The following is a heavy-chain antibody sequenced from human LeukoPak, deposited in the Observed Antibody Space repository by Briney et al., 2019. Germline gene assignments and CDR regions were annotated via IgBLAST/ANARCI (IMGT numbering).Heavy chain of an antibody. CDR2: INHSGST. CDR1: GGSFSGYY. V-gene: IGHV4-34*01. J-gene: IGHJ5*02. D-gene: IGHD6-13*01. Sequence: AETLSLTCAVYGGSFSGYYWSWIRQPPGKGLEWIGEINHSGSTNYNPSLKSRVTISVDTSKNQFSLKLSSVTAADTAVYYCARVFGSSWYRYYWFDPWGQGPLVTVSS. CDR3: ARVFGSSWYRYYWFDP.